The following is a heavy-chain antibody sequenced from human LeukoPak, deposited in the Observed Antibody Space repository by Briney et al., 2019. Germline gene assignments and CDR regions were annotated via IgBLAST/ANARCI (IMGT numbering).Heavy chain of an antibody. Sequence: SETLSLTCTVSGGSISNYYWSWIRQPPGKGLEWIGYIYYSGSTNYNPSLKSRVTISVDTSKNQFSLKLSSVTAADTAVYYCARHPAGPSASIDYWGQGTLVTVSS. CDR2: IYYSGST. CDR1: GGSISNYY. V-gene: IGHV4-59*08. CDR3: ARHPAGPSASIDY. J-gene: IGHJ4*02. D-gene: IGHD1-26*01.